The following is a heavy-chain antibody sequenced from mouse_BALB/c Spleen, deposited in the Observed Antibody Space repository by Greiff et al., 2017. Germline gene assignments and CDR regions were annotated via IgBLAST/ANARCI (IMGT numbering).Heavy chain of an antibody. CDR3: ARQGKYGNYYAMDY. CDR2: ISSGGSYT. V-gene: IGHV5-6*01. J-gene: IGHJ4*01. CDR1: GFTFSSYG. Sequence: EVKLMESGGDLVKPGGSLKLSCAASGFTFSSYGMSWVRQTPDKRLEWVATISSGGSYTYYPDSVKGRFTISRDNAKNTLYLQMSSLKSEDTAMYYCARQGKYGNYYAMDYWGQGTSVTVSS. D-gene: IGHD2-10*02.